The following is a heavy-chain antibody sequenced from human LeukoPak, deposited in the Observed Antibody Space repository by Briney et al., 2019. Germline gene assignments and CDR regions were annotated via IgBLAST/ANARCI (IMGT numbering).Heavy chain of an antibody. V-gene: IGHV3-30-3*01. CDR1: GFTFSSYA. J-gene: IGHJ4*02. Sequence: PGGSLRLSCAASGFTFSSYAMHWVRQAPGKGLEWVTVISYDGSNKYYADSVKGRFTISRDNSKNTLYLQMNSLRAEDTAVYYCARDQIFGVVIASYFDYWGQGTLVTVSS. CDR2: ISYDGSNK. D-gene: IGHD3-3*01. CDR3: ARDQIFGVVIASYFDY.